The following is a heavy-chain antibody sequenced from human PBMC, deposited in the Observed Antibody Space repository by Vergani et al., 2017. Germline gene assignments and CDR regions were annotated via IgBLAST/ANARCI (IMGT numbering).Heavy chain of an antibody. D-gene: IGHD6-19*01. CDR3: ARSLVRVQWLVQDNGMDV. CDR1: GGSFSGYY. CDR2: FNHSGST. Sequence: QVQLQQWGAGLLKPSETLSLTCAVYGGSFSGYYWSWIRQPPGKGLEWIGEFNHSGSTNYNPSLKSRVTISVDTSKNQFSLKLSSVTAADTAVYYCARSLVRVQWLVQDNGMDVWGQGTTVTVSS. J-gene: IGHJ6*02. V-gene: IGHV4-34*01.